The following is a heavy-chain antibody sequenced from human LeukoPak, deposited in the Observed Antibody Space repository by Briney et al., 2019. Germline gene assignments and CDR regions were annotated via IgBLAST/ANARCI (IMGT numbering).Heavy chain of an antibody. V-gene: IGHV4-34*01. J-gene: IGHJ5*02. Sequence: PSETLSLTCAVYGGSFSGYYWSWIRQPPGKGLEWIGEINHSGSTNYNPSLKSRVTISVDTSKNQFSLKLSSVTAADTAVYYCARSGYSYGKGYGWFDPWGQGTLVTASS. D-gene: IGHD5-18*01. CDR1: GGSFSGYY. CDR3: ARSGYSYGKGYGWFDP. CDR2: INHSGST.